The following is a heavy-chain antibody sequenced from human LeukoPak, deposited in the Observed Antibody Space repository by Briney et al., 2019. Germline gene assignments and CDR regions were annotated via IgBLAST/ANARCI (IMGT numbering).Heavy chain of an antibody. D-gene: IGHD2-21*02. CDR1: GGTFSSYA. J-gene: IGHJ4*02. CDR2: IIPILGIA. V-gene: IGHV1-69*04. CDR3: AREGGRRSVVVTAISLYYFDY. Sequence: ASVKVPCKASGGTFSSYAISWVRQAPGQGLEWMGRIIPILGIANYAQKFQGRVTITADKSTSTAYMELSSLRSEDTAVYYCAREGGRRSVVVTAISLYYFDYWGQGTLVTVSS.